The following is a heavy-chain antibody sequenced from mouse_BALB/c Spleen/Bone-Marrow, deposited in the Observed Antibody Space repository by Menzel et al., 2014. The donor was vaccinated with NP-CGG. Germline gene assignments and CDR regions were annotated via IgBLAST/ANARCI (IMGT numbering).Heavy chain of an antibody. D-gene: IGHD2-1*01. Sequence: SGPELVKPGASVKISCKASGYTFTDHNMHWVKQSHGKSLEWIGYIYPYNGGTAYNQKFKSKATLTVDNSSSTAYMELRSLTPEDSAVYYCSSPYGNYGAWFAYWGQGTLVTVSA. CDR3: SSPYGNYGAWFAY. CDR2: IYPYNGGT. V-gene: IGHV1S29*02. CDR1: GYTFTDHN. J-gene: IGHJ3*01.